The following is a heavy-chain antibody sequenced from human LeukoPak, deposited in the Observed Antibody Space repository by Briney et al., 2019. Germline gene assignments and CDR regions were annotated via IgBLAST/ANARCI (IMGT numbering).Heavy chain of an antibody. CDR2: IYYSGST. D-gene: IGHD3-9*01. J-gene: IGHJ6*03. CDR1: GGPISSSLYY. V-gene: IGHV4-39*07. CDR3: PREAPQERYLDGLLQDYYTAV. Sequence: SETLSLTCTVSGGPISSSLYYWGWIRQPPGKGLEWIGCIYYSGSTYYNPSLKSQVTISVDTSQNQFSLKLSSVTAADTAVYYCPREAPQERYLDGLLQDYYTAVWGKRTTVTLPS.